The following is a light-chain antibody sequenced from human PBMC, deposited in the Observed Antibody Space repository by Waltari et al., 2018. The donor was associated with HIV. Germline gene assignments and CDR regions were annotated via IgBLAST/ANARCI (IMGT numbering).Light chain of an antibody. V-gene: IGLV1-40*01. CDR2: GNN. CDR1: KSNIGAGYE. CDR3: QSYDSSLTTTV. J-gene: IGLJ2*01. Sequence: QSVLTQPPSVSGDPGQRVTISCTGSKSNIGAGYEVHWYQQVPGTAPKLLIYGNNKRASGVPDRFSGSKSGTAASLATSGLQAEDEAEYHCQSYDSSLTTTVFGGGTKLTVL.